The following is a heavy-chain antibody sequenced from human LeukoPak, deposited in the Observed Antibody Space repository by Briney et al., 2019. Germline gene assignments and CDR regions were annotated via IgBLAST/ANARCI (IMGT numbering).Heavy chain of an antibody. J-gene: IGHJ4*02. V-gene: IGHV1-58*02. Sequence: ASVKVSCKASGFTFTSSAMQWVRQARGQRLEWIGWIVVGSGNTNYAQKFQERVTITRDMSTSTAYMELSSLSSEDTAVYYCAAMITFGGVIVGIDYWGQGTLVTVSS. CDR1: GFTFTSSA. D-gene: IGHD3-16*02. CDR3: AAMITFGGVIVGIDY. CDR2: IVVGSGNT.